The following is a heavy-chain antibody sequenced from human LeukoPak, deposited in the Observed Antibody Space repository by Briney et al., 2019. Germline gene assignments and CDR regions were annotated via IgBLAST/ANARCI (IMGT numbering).Heavy chain of an antibody. D-gene: IGHD6-13*01. Sequence: VASVKVSCKASGYTFTAYYMHWVRQAPGQGPEWMGWINPNSGGTDYAREFQGRVTMTRDTSISTAYMELSSLTSDDTAVYYCARDGIYSRNFDAFDIWGQGTMVTVSS. CDR1: GYTFTAYY. CDR3: ARDGIYSRNFDAFDI. V-gene: IGHV1-2*02. CDR2: INPNSGGT. J-gene: IGHJ3*02.